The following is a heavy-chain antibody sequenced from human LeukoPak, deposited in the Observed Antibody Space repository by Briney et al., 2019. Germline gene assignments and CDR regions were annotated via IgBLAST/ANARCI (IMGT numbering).Heavy chain of an antibody. D-gene: IGHD6-19*01. CDR3: ARDTTVASGMQY. J-gene: IGHJ4*02. Sequence: SETLSLTCTVSGGSISTFSWSWLRQPPGKGLEWIGSIYSRSTNFNPSFKSRVAISVDTSKNQFSLRLNSVTTADTAVYYCARDTTVASGMQYWGQGTLATVSS. V-gene: IGHV4-59*01. CDR1: GGSISTFS. CDR2: IYSRST.